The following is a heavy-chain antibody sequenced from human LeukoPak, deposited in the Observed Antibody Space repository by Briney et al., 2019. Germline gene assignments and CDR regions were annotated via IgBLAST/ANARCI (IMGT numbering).Heavy chain of an antibody. J-gene: IGHJ4*02. CDR3: ARDGSDGYNHFDY. Sequence: RGSLRLSCAASGLIVSDDYVTWVRQAPGKGLDWVSIIYTGGLTFYSHSVKGRFTISKDTSKNTWYLQMNSLRIEDTAVYYCARDGSDGYNHFDYWGQGTLVTVSS. CDR2: IYTGGLT. D-gene: IGHD5-24*01. V-gene: IGHV3-66*01. CDR1: GLIVSDDY.